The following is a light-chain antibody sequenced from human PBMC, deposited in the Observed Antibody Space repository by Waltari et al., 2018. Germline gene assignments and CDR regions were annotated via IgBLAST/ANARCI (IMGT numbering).Light chain of an antibody. CDR3: AAWDDSLNGSWV. V-gene: IGLV1-44*01. CDR2: SNN. Sequence: QSVLTQPPSASGTPGPRVTISCSGSSSNIGSNTVNWYQQLPGTAPKLHIYSNNQRPSGVPDRFSGSKSGTSASLAISGLQSEDEADYYCAAWDDSLNGSWVFGGGTKLTVL. J-gene: IGLJ3*02. CDR1: SSNIGSNT.